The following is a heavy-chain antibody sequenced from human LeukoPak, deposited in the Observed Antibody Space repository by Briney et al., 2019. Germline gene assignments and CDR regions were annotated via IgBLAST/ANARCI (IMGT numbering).Heavy chain of an antibody. J-gene: IGHJ3*02. CDR3: ARVGGYYGSGSYSAHAFDI. CDR2: ISSSGSYI. Sequence: PGGSLRLSCAASGFTFSSYSMNWVRQAPGKGLEWVSSISSSGSYIYYADSVKGRFTISRDNAKNSLYLQMNSLRAEDTAVYYCARVGGYYGSGSYSAHAFDIWGQGTMVTVSS. D-gene: IGHD3-10*01. CDR1: GFTFSSYS. V-gene: IGHV3-21*01.